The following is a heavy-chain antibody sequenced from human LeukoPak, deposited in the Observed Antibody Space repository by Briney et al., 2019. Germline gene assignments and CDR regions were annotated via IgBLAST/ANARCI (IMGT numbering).Heavy chain of an antibody. J-gene: IGHJ4*02. V-gene: IGHV3-21*01. CDR2: ISGSKTYI. CDR1: GFTFSNYY. CDR3: ARVMRRGNYLNY. D-gene: IGHD2-8*01. Sequence: GGSLRLSCEASGFTFSNYYMNWVRQAPGKGLEWLSSISGSKTYISHADSVKGRFTIARDNVKNSLYLQMNSLRADDTAMYYCARVMRRGNYLNYWGQGTLVTVSS.